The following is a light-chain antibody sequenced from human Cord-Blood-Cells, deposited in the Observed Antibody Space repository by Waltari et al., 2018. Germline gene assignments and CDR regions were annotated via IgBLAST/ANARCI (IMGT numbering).Light chain of an antibody. J-gene: IGLJ1*01. CDR3: SSYTSSSTYV. V-gene: IGLV2-14*03. Sequence: QSALTQPASVSGSPGQSITISCTGTSSDVGRYTYVSWYQQHPGKAPKLMIDDVSTRPSGVSNRFSGSKSGNTASLTISGLQAEDEADYYCSSYTSSSTYVFGTGTKVTVL. CDR2: DVS. CDR1: SSDVGRYTY.